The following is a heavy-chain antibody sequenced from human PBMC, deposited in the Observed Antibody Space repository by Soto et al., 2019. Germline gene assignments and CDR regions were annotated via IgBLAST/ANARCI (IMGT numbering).Heavy chain of an antibody. CDR3: ARKYNWNYAYDY. V-gene: IGHV4-59*01. D-gene: IGHD1-7*01. J-gene: IGHJ4*02. Sequence: PSETLSLTCTVSGGSISSYYWSWIRQPPGKGLEWIGYIYYSGSTNYNPSLKSRVTISVDTSKNQFSLKLSSVTAADTAVYYCARKYNWNYAYDYWGQGTLVTVS. CDR1: GGSISSYY. CDR2: IYYSGST.